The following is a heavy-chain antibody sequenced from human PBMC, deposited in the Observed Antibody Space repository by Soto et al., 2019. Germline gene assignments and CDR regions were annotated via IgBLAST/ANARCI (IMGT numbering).Heavy chain of an antibody. J-gene: IGHJ5*02. CDR1: GDSVSSGDYY. CDR2: IYFSGRT. D-gene: IGHD3-16*01. V-gene: IGHV4-61*08. Sequence: SLTCTVSGDSVSSGDYYWTWIRQPPGKGLEWVGHIYFSGRTNYIPSLESRVTISLDTSKNQFSLKLTSVTAADTAVYYCARVPIDTYMIYWSGPCGQGTLVTASS. CDR3: ARVPIDTYMIYWSGP.